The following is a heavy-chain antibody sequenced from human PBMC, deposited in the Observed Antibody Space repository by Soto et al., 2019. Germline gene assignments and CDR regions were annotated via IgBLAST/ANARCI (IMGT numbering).Heavy chain of an antibody. D-gene: IGHD1-26*01. CDR1: GVSISSSDYY. J-gene: IGHJ4*02. Sequence: QVQLQESGPGLVRPSETLSLTCTVSGVSISSSDYYWAWIRQPPGKGLEWIGSLDYNGVTYSNPSIKGRITMSKDTSKHTFSMQVTSVTAADKDTYSCGKVVVGATRHSASDHWGQGTQVTVSS. CDR3: GKVVVGATRHSASDH. CDR2: LDYNGVT. V-gene: IGHV4-39*01.